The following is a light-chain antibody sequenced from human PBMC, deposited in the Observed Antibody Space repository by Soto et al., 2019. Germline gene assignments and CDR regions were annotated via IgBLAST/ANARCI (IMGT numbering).Light chain of an antibody. CDR3: SSYTSSSTLVV. CDR2: EVS. Sequence: QSALTQPASMSGSPGQSITISCTGTSRDVGGYNYVSWYQQHPGKAPKLMIYEVSNRPSGVSNRFSGSKSGNTASLTISGLQAEDEADYYCSSYTSSSTLVVFGGGTKVTVL. CDR1: SRDVGGYNY. V-gene: IGLV2-14*01. J-gene: IGLJ2*01.